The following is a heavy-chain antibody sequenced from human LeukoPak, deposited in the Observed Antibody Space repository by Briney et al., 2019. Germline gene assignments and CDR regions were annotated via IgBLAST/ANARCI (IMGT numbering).Heavy chain of an antibody. CDR3: ARVPDPQGVGAVYYFDY. D-gene: IGHD3-16*01. CDR2: INPNSGGT. Sequence: ASVKVSCKASGYTFTGYYMHWVRQAPGQGLEWMGWINPNSGGTNYAQKFQGRVTMTRDTSIGTAYMELSRLRSDDTAVYYCARVPDPQGVGAVYYFDYWGQGTLVTVSS. CDR1: GYTFTGYY. V-gene: IGHV1-2*02. J-gene: IGHJ4*02.